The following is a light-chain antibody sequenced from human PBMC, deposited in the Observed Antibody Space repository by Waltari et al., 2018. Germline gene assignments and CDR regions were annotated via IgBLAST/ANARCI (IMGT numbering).Light chain of an antibody. CDR3: HQYNSWPKT. CDR1: QSIINN. CDR2: GSS. V-gene: IGKV3-15*01. Sequence: DIVLTQSPATLSVSPGKRATLSCRASQSIINNLAWYQQKPGQAPRLLIYGSSSRTTDVPARFSGSGSGTEFTLTISSLRSGDSAIYYCHQYNSWPKTFGQGTKVEI. J-gene: IGKJ1*01.